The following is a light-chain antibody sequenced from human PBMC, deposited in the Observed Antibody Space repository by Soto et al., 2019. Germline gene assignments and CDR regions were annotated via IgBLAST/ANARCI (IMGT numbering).Light chain of an antibody. CDR3: QQLKSYPQT. V-gene: IGKV1D-16*01. CDR1: QGISRW. CDR2: DAS. Sequence: IQLTQSPSSLSASGWDRVTITCRASQGISRWLAWYKQKPEKAPKWMSYDASSLQSGVPSRFRGSGSGTDFTLTISSLKPEDFATYYCQQLKSYPQTFGQGTKVDI. J-gene: IGKJ1*01.